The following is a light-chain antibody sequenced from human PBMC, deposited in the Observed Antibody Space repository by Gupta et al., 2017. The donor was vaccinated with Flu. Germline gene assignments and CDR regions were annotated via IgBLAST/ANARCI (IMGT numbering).Light chain of an antibody. Sequence: DIQMTQCPSSLSASVGDRVTITCQASQDISNYLNWYQQKPGKAPKLLIYDASNLETGVPSRFSGSGSGTDFTFTISSLQPEDIATYYCQQYDNVPALTFGGGTKVEIK. CDR2: DAS. CDR1: QDISNY. J-gene: IGKJ4*01. CDR3: QQYDNVPALT. V-gene: IGKV1-33*01.